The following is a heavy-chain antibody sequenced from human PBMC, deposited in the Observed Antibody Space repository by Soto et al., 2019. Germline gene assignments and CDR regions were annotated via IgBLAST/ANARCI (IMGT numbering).Heavy chain of an antibody. Sequence: LKISCKGSGYSFAGYWITWVRQKPGKGLEWMGRIDPSDSQTYYSPSFRGHVTISVTKSITTVFLQWSSLRASDTAMYYCARQIYDSDTGPNFQYYFDSWGQGTPVTVSS. CDR2: IDPSDSQT. CDR3: ARQIYDSDTGPNFQYYFDS. J-gene: IGHJ4*02. V-gene: IGHV5-10-1*01. CDR1: GYSFAGYW. D-gene: IGHD3-22*01.